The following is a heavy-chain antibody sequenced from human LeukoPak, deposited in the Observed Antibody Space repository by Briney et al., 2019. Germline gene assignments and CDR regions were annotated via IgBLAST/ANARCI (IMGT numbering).Heavy chain of an antibody. D-gene: IGHD3-22*01. CDR1: GFTFSSYG. J-gene: IGHJ4*02. CDR2: ISGSGGST. V-gene: IGHV3-23*01. Sequence: GGSLRLSCAASGFTFSSYGMSWVRQAPGKGLEWVSAISGSGGSTYYADSVKGRFTISRDNSKNTLYLQMNSLRAEDTAVYYCAKDRAYYYDSSGYADWGQGTLVTVSS. CDR3: AKDRAYYYDSSGYAD.